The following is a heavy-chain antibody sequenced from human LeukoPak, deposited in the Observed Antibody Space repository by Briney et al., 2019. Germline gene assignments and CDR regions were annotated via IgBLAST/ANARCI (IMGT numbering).Heavy chain of an antibody. Sequence: SGGSLRLSCAASGFTFSTYAMTWVRQAPGKGLEWVSVISGSGGSTYYADSVKGRFTISRDNSKNTLYLQMNSLRAEDTAVYYCAKMDPIVGASNFDYWGQGTLVTVSS. CDR1: GFTFSTYA. D-gene: IGHD1-26*01. CDR2: ISGSGGST. CDR3: AKMDPIVGASNFDY. J-gene: IGHJ4*02. V-gene: IGHV3-23*01.